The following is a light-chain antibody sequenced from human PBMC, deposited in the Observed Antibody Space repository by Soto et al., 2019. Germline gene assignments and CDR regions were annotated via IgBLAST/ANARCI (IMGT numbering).Light chain of an antibody. Sequence: QSALTQPPSPSGSPGQSVTISCTGTSSDVGDYNYVSWYQQHPGKAPKLMIYEVSKRPSGVPDRFSGSKSGNTASLTVSGLQAEDEADYYCSSYAGSNNWVFGGGTKVTVL. CDR1: SSDVGDYNY. CDR2: EVS. V-gene: IGLV2-8*01. J-gene: IGLJ3*02. CDR3: SSYAGSNNWV.